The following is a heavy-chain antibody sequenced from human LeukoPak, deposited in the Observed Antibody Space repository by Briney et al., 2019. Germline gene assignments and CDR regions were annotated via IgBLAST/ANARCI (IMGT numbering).Heavy chain of an antibody. Sequence: GGSRRLSCAASGFTFSRYGMHWVRQAPGRGLEWVAVILYDGSNKDYADSVKGRFTISTDNSKNTLFLQMNSLRAEDTAIYYCAKGLCSGGSCGPIDYWGQGTQVTVSS. D-gene: IGHD2-15*01. CDR2: ILYDGSNK. V-gene: IGHV3-33*05. CDR1: GFTFSRYG. CDR3: AKGLCSGGSCGPIDY. J-gene: IGHJ4*02.